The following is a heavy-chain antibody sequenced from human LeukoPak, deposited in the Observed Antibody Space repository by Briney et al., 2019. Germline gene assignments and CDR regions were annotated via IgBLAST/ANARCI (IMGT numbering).Heavy chain of an antibody. D-gene: IGHD3-22*01. V-gene: IGHV1-2*02. J-gene: IGHJ4*02. Sequence: ASVKVSCKASGYTFTGYYMHWVRPAPGQGLEWMGWINPNSGGTNYAQKFQGRVTMTRDTSISTAYMELSRLRSDDTAVYYCARIPTLYDSSGYFGYWGQGTLVTVSS. CDR3: ARIPTLYDSSGYFGY. CDR1: GYTFTGYY. CDR2: INPNSGGT.